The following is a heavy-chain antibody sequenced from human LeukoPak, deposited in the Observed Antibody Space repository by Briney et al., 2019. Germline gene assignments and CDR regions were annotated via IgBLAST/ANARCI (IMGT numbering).Heavy chain of an antibody. CDR2: IKQDGSEK. CDR1: GFTFSSYW. Sequence: GGSLRLSCAASGFTFSSYWMSWVRLAPGKGLEWVANIKQDGSEKYYVDSVKGRFTISRDNAKNSLYLQMNSLRAEDTAVYYCARSLERHAFDYWGQGTLVTVSS. V-gene: IGHV3-7*01. CDR3: ARSLERHAFDY. D-gene: IGHD1-1*01. J-gene: IGHJ4*02.